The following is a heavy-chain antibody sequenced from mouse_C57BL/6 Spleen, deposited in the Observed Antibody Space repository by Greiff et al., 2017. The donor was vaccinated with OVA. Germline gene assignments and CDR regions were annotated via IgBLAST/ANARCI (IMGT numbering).Heavy chain of an antibody. CDR1: GFTFSNYW. CDR2: IRLKSDNYAT. Sequence: EVKLEESGGGLVQPGGSMKLSCVASGFTFSNYWMNWVRQSPETGLEWVAQIRLKSDNYATHYAESVKGRFTISRDDSKSSVYLQMNNLRAADTGIYYCTRHEGFAYWGQGTLVTVSA. CDR3: TRHEGFAY. V-gene: IGHV6-3*01. D-gene: IGHD6-1*01. J-gene: IGHJ3*01.